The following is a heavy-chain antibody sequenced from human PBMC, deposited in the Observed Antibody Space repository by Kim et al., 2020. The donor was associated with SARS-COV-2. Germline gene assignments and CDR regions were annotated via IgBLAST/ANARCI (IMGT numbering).Heavy chain of an antibody. J-gene: IGHJ6*03. Sequence: SETLSLTCAVYGGSFSGYYWSWIRQPPGKGLEWIGEINHSGSTNYNPSLKSRVTISVDTSKNQFSLKLSSVTAADTAVYYCAREKAAAGLYYYYYYYMDV. CDR1: GGSFSGYY. D-gene: IGHD6-13*01. CDR2: INHSGST. CDR3: AREKAAAGLYYYYYYYMDV. V-gene: IGHV4-34*01.